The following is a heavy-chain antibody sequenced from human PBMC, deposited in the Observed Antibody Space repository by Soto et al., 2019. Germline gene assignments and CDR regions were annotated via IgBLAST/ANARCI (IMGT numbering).Heavy chain of an antibody. CDR1: GGTFSSYA. D-gene: IGHD2-2*01. Sequence: SVKVSCKASGGTFSSYAISWVRQAPGQGLEWMGGIIPIFGTANYAQKFQGRVTITADESTSTAHMELSSLRSEDTAVYYCTRDLNCSSTSCSGRGAFDIWGQGTMVTVSS. V-gene: IGHV1-69*13. CDR2: IIPIFGTA. J-gene: IGHJ3*02. CDR3: TRDLNCSSTSCSGRGAFDI.